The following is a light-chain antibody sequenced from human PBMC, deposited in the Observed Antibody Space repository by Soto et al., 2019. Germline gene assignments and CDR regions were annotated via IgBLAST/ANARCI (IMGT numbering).Light chain of an antibody. J-gene: IGLJ7*01. Sequence: QSVLTQSASVSGSPGQSITISCTGTSSDVGGYNYVSWYQQHPGKAPKLIIYDVSNRPSGVSTRFSGSKSGNTASLTISGLQAEDEADYSCSSYTSTNSWVFGGGTQRPSS. V-gene: IGLV2-14*01. CDR2: DVS. CDR1: SSDVGGYNY. CDR3: SSYTSTNSWV.